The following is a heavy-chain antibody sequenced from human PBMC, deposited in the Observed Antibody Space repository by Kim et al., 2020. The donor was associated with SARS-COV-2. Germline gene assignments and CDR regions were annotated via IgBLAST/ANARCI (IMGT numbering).Heavy chain of an antibody. J-gene: IGHJ4*02. D-gene: IGHD3-10*01. Sequence: STNYGQKLQGRVTMTRDTSTGTVYMELSSLGSEDTAVYYCARDGAHHDFDYWGQGTLVTVSS. CDR2: ST. CDR3: ARDGAHHDFDY. V-gene: IGHV1-46*04.